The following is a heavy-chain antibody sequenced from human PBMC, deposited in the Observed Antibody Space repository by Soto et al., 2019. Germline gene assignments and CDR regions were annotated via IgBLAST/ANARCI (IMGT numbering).Heavy chain of an antibody. CDR2: ISAYNDNT. D-gene: IGHD3-10*01. V-gene: IGHV1-18*01. J-gene: IGHJ4*02. CDR1: GFTFTIYA. CDR3: AGGWFGEFVSYFDY. Sequence: ASVKVSCKASGFTFTIYAIIWVRPAPGQGLEWMGWISAYNDNTNYAQKLQGRVTMTTDTSTSTAYMELRSLRSDDTDVYYCAGGWFGEFVSYFDYWGQGTRVTVSS.